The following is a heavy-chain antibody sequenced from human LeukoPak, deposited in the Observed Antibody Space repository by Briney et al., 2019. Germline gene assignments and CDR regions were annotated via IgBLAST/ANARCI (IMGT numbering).Heavy chain of an antibody. Sequence: GRSLRLSCAASGFAFSHYAMYWVRQAPGKALEWVAVTSYDGNKKFYADSVKGRFTISRDDSENTLYLQLNSLTVEDTAVYYCARGAPPDYWGQGALVTVSS. CDR1: GFAFSHYA. J-gene: IGHJ4*02. CDR3: ARGAPPDY. V-gene: IGHV3-30-3*01. CDR2: TSYDGNKK.